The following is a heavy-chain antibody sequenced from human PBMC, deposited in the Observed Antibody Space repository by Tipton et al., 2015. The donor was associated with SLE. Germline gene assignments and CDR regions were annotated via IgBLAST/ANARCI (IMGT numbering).Heavy chain of an antibody. Sequence: SLRLSCAASGFSFSDFHMSWLRQAPGKGLEWVSYISGSRSAIYYADSVKGRFTISRDNAENSVSLQMNSLRADDSAVYYCARDQSHGLDVWGQGTTVTVSS. CDR3: ARDQSHGLDV. J-gene: IGHJ6*02. V-gene: IGHV3-11*04. CDR2: ISGSRSAI. CDR1: GFSFSDFH.